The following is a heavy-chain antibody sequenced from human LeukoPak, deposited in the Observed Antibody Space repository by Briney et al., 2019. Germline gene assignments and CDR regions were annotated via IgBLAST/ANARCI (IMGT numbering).Heavy chain of an antibody. V-gene: IGHV3-23*01. CDR1: GFTFSSYG. Sequence: GGSLRLSCAASGFTFSSYGMSWVRQAPGKGLEWVSSISNSGGSTYHADSVKGRFTISRDNSKNTLYLQMNSLRAEDTAVYYCARDSSSWGYYYYYMDVWGKGTTVTVSS. CDR3: ARDSSSWGYYYYYMDV. J-gene: IGHJ6*03. D-gene: IGHD6-13*01. CDR2: ISNSGGST.